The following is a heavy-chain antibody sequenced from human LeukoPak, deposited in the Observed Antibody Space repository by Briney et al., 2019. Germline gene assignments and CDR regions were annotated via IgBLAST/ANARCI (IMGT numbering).Heavy chain of an antibody. CDR3: ARGKTSDDIVEDAFDI. D-gene: IGHD2-15*01. Sequence: GGCLRLSCAASGFIVNTNYMTWVRQAPGKGLEWVSVLYSGGGAYYADSVKDRFTISRDYSQNTLLLQMNSLRAEDTALYYCARGKTSDDIVEDAFDIWGQGTMVAVSS. J-gene: IGHJ3*02. V-gene: IGHV3-66*01. CDR2: LYSGGGA. CDR1: GFIVNTNY.